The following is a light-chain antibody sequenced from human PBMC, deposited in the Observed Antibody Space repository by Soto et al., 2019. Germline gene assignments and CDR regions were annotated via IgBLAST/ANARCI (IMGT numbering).Light chain of an antibody. Sequence: DIQMTQSPSTLSASVGDRVTITCRASQSISNWSAWYQQKPGKAPKLRISGASSLERGLPSRFSAIGAGTEFTLTISRLQPDDFTTYYCQQYDSYSYTFGQGTKLEIK. J-gene: IGKJ2*01. CDR1: QSISNW. CDR2: GAS. V-gene: IGKV1-5*01. CDR3: QQYDSYSYT.